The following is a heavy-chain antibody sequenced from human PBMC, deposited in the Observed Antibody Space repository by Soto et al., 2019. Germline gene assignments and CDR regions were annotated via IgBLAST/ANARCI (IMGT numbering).Heavy chain of an antibody. D-gene: IGHD2-8*01. CDR3: AREMGAPPARGLDY. J-gene: IGHJ4*02. V-gene: IGHV3-48*01. CDR1: AFTLSSYN. Sequence: EVQMVESGGGLVQPGGSVRLSCAASAFTLSSYNMNWVRQAPGKGLEWISYIGTSGAIYYADSVRGRFTMSRDSAKNSLYLQMNSLRAEDTAVYYCAREMGAPPARGLDYWGQGYLVTVSS. CDR2: IGTSGAI.